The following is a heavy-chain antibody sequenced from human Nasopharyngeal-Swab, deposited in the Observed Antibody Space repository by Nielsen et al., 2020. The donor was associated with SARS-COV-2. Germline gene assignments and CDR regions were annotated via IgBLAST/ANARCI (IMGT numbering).Heavy chain of an antibody. Sequence: GESLKISCAASGFSFSTYGMHWVRQAPGKGPEWVAVVWNDGSNEFYADSVKGRFTISRDNSKNTLYLQMHSLRAEDTAVYYCAKDKDDAFDIWGQGTMVTVSS. CDR3: AKDKDDAFDI. V-gene: IGHV3-33*06. CDR1: GFSFSTYG. J-gene: IGHJ3*02. CDR2: VWNDGSNE.